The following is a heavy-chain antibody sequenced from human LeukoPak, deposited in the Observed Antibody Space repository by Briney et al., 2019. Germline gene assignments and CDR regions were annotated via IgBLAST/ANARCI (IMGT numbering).Heavy chain of an antibody. V-gene: IGHV4-39*07. CDR3: ARDASIAAAGWFDP. CDR1: GGSIGSSSYY. Sequence: SETLSLTCTVSGGSIGSSSYYRGWIRQPPGKGLEWIGSIYYSGSTYYNPSLKSRVTISVDTSKNLFSLKLSSVTAADTAVYYCARDASIAAAGWFDPWGQGTLVTVSS. J-gene: IGHJ5*02. CDR2: IYYSGST. D-gene: IGHD6-13*01.